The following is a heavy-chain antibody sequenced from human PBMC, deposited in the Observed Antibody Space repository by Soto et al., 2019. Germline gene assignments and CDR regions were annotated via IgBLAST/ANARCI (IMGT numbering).Heavy chain of an antibody. Sequence: GRSLRLSCAASGFTFSSYAMSWVRQAPGKGLEWVSAISGSGGSTYYADSVKGRFTISRDNSKNTLYLQMNSLGAGDTAVYYCAKSYFVDIVVVVAKDAFDIWGQGTMVTVSS. CDR3: AKSYFVDIVVVVAKDAFDI. CDR2: ISGSGGST. J-gene: IGHJ3*02. CDR1: GFTFSSYA. D-gene: IGHD2-15*01. V-gene: IGHV3-23*01.